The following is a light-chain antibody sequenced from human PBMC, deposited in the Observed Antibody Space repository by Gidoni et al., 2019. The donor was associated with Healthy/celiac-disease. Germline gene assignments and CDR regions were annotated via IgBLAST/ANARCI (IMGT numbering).Light chain of an antibody. CDR1: QSVNSY. CDR2: DAS. CDR3: QQRSNXXLT. J-gene: IGKJ4*01. V-gene: IGKV3-11*01. Sequence: EIVLTQSPATLSLSPGERATLSCRASQSVNSYLAWYQQKPGQAPRLLIYDASNRATGIPARFSGSGSGTDFTLTISSLEPEDFAVYYCQQRSNXXLTFXGXTKVEXK.